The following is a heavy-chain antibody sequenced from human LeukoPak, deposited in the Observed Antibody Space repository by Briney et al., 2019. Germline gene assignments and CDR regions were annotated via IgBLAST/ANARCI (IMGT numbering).Heavy chain of an antibody. CDR3: ARNYYDSSAYYYFDY. V-gene: IGHV3-66*01. CDR2: IYSGGGT. CDR1: GFTVSNSY. J-gene: IGHJ4*02. D-gene: IGHD3-22*01. Sequence: GGSLRLSCAASGFTVSNSYMNWVRHAPGKGLEWVSLIYSGGGTYYADSVKGRITISRDNSKNTLYLQMISMRAEDKAVYYCARNYYDSSAYYYFDYWGQGTLVTVSS.